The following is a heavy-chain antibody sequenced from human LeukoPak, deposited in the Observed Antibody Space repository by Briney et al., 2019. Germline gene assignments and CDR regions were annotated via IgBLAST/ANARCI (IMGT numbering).Heavy chain of an antibody. Sequence: ASVKVSCKASGGTFSSYAISWVRQAPGQGLEWMGGIIPIFGTANYAQKLQGRVTITADESTSTAYMELSSLRSEVTAVYYCASGAGSAMVTTNFDYWGQGTLVTVSS. CDR2: IIPIFGTA. V-gene: IGHV1-69*13. CDR3: ASGAGSAMVTTNFDY. D-gene: IGHD5-18*01. J-gene: IGHJ4*02. CDR1: GGTFSSYA.